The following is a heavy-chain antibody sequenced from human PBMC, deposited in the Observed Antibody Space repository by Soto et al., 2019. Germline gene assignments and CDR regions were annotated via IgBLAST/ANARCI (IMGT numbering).Heavy chain of an antibody. D-gene: IGHD2-15*01. CDR2: ISSSGSTI. J-gene: IGHJ3*02. CDR1: GFTFSDYY. Sequence: QVQLVESGGGLVKPGGSLRLSCAASGFTFSDYYMSWIRQAPGKGLEWVSYISSSGSTIYYADSVKGRFTISRDNAKNSLYLQMISLRAEDAALYYCARDGLSRYCSGGSCDTAFDIWGQGTMVTVSS. V-gene: IGHV3-11*01. CDR3: ARDGLSRYCSGGSCDTAFDI.